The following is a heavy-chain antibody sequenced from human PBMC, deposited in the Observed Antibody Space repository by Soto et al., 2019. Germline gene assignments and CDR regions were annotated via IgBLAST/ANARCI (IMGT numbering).Heavy chain of an antibody. J-gene: IGHJ3*02. Sequence: EVQLVESGGGLVQPGGSLRLSCAASGFTLSSNWMHWVRQAPGKGLVWVSRINSDGSSIYADSVKGRFTISRDNAKNTLYLQMNSRRAEDTAVYYCARAASNAFDIWGQGTMVTVSS. CDR1: GFTLSSNW. V-gene: IGHV3-74*01. CDR3: ARAASNAFDI. D-gene: IGHD6-25*01. CDR2: INSDGSS.